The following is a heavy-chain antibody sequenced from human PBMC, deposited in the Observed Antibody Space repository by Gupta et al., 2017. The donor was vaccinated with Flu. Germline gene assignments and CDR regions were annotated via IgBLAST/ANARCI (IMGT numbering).Heavy chain of an antibody. CDR2: VHPDHGET. Sequence: EVQRVQSGAEVMKPGTAVNISCRASGYAFSDSYLPWVQQAPGRGLEWVGLVHPDHGETKDAEKFQVRVSITADTSTNTAYMELSSLRIEDTAVYYSATEASLHYKWNLLDHWGQGTPLIVSS. D-gene: IGHD1-20*01. CDR1: GYAFSDSY. V-gene: IGHV1-69-2*01. CDR3: ATEASLHYKWNLLDH. J-gene: IGHJ5*02.